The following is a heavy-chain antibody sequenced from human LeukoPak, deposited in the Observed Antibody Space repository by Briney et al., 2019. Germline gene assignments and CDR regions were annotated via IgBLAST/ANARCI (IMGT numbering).Heavy chain of an antibody. CDR1: GYSFTSYG. CDR3: ARDYGDYPSY. D-gene: IGHD4-17*01. CDR2: ISGYNGNK. Sequence: ASVTVSCKASGYSFTSYGITWVRQAPGQGLEWMGWISGYNGNKKYAQKFQGRVTMTTDTSKSTAYMELRSLRSDDTAVYYCARDYGDYPSYWGQGTLVTVSS. V-gene: IGHV1-18*01. J-gene: IGHJ4*02.